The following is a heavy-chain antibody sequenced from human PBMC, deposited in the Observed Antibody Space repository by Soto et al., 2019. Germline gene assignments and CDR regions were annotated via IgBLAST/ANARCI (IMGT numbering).Heavy chain of an antibody. CDR2: ISSSGSTI. D-gene: IGHD3-22*01. J-gene: IGHJ4*02. CDR3: ARVDYDSRGRY. V-gene: IGHV3-48*03. Sequence: EVQLVESGGGLVQPGGSLRLSCAASGFTFSSYEMKWVRQAPGKGLEWVSYISSSGSTIYYADSVKGRFTISRDNAKNSLYLQMNSLRAEDTAVYYWARVDYDSRGRYWGQGTLVTVSS. CDR1: GFTFSSYE.